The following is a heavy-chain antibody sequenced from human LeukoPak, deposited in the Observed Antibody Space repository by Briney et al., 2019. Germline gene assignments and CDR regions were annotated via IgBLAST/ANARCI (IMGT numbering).Heavy chain of an antibody. CDR1: GGTFSSYA. V-gene: IGHV1-69*04. D-gene: IGHD2-15*01. CDR2: IIPILGIA. J-gene: IGHJ5*02. CDR3: VRGPVVANWFDP. Sequence: SVKVSCKASGGTFSSYAISWVRQAPGQGLEWMGRIIPILGIANYALKFQGRVTITADKSTSTAYMELSSLRSEDTAVYYCVRGPVVANWFDPWGQGTLVTVSS.